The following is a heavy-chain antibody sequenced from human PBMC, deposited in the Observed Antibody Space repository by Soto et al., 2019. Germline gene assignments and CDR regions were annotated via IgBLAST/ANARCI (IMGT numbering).Heavy chain of an antibody. D-gene: IGHD2-2*01. V-gene: IGHV1-18*01. CDR2: ISVNNRNT. CDR3: ARGGYCSIASCYQVYYYGMDV. Sequence: DQLVQSGPEVKKPGASVKVSCKASGYTLSKYGISWVRQAPGQGLEWMGWISVNNRNTNYAQNLKGRVTMTTDTSTRTAYMELRSLRSDDTAVYYCARGGYCSIASCYQVYYYGMDVWGQGTTVTVSS. J-gene: IGHJ6*02. CDR1: GYTLSKYG.